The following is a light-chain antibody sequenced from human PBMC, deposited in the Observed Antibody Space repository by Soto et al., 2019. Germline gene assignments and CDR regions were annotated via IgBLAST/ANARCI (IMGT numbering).Light chain of an antibody. CDR1: SSDVGSYNL. CDR2: EGS. J-gene: IGLJ2*01. Sequence: QSALTQPASVSGSPGQSITISCTGTSSDVGSYNLVSWYQQHPGKAPKLMSYEGSKRPSGVSNRFSGSKSGNTASLTISGLQAEDEADDYCCSYAGSSTFVVFGGGTKVTVL. V-gene: IGLV2-23*01. CDR3: CSYAGSSTFVV.